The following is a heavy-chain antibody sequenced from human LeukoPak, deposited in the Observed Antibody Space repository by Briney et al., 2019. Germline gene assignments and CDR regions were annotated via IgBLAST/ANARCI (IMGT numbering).Heavy chain of an antibody. V-gene: IGHV4-34*01. CDR2: INHSGSS. J-gene: IGHJ6*03. D-gene: IGHD2/OR15-2a*01. CDR3: ARDGYYFNNYYYMDV. Sequence: SETLSLTCAVYGGSFSHYYWSWIRQPPGKGLEWIGEINHSGSSKYNPSLKSRVTISVDTSKNQFSLKLTSVTAADAAVYYCARDGYYFNNYYYMDVWGKGTTVTVSS. CDR1: GGSFSHYY.